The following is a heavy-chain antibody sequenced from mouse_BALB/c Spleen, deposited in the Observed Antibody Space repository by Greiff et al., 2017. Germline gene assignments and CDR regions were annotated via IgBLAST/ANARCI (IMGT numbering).Heavy chain of an antibody. CDR1: GFTFSSYG. Sequence: EVNVVESGGDLVKPGGSLKLSCAASGFTFSSYGMSWVRQTPDKRLEWVATISSGGSYTYYPDSVKGRFTISRDNAKNTLYLQMSSLKSEDTAMYYCASHPFAYWGQGTLVTVSA. CDR2: ISSGGSYT. V-gene: IGHV5-6*01. J-gene: IGHJ3*01. CDR3: ASHPFAY.